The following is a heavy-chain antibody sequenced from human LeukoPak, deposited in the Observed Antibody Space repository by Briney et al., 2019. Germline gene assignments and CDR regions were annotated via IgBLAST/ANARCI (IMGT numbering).Heavy chain of an antibody. Sequence: GGSLRLSCAASGFTVSSSYMTWVRQAPGKGLEWISSISSGSDYIYYADSVKGRFTISRDNAKNSLYLQVSSLRAEDTAVYYCARGGGWDAYYYYGLDVWGQGTTVTVSS. D-gene: IGHD6-19*01. CDR1: GFTVSSSY. CDR2: ISSGSDYI. V-gene: IGHV3-21*01. CDR3: ARGGGWDAYYYYGLDV. J-gene: IGHJ6*02.